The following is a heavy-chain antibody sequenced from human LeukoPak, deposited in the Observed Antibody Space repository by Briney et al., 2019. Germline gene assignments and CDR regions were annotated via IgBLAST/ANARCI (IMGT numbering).Heavy chain of an antibody. J-gene: IGHJ4*02. CDR1: GGSSSGYY. CDR3: ARGPSSWFKYYFDY. V-gene: IGHV4-34*01. Sequence: SETLSLTCAVYGGSSSGYYWSWIRQPPGKGLEWIGEINHSGSTNYNPSLKSRVTISVDTSKNQFSLKLSSVTAADTAVYYCARGPSSWFKYYFDYWGQGALVTVSS. D-gene: IGHD6-13*01. CDR2: INHSGST.